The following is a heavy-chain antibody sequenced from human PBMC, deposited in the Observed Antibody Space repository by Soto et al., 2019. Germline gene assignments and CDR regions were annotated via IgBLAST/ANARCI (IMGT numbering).Heavy chain of an antibody. CDR2: ISDRGST. Sequence: QVQLQESGPGLVKPSGTLSLTCAVSGGSISGANWWNWVRQPPGKGLEWIGEISDRGSTNYNPSLRSRVTLSVDKSKNQFSLKLSSVTAADTAVYYCARAVEYCSTISCYGAWFDPWGQGTLVTVSS. D-gene: IGHD2-2*01. CDR1: GGSISGANW. CDR3: ARAVEYCSTISCYGAWFDP. V-gene: IGHV4-4*02. J-gene: IGHJ5*02.